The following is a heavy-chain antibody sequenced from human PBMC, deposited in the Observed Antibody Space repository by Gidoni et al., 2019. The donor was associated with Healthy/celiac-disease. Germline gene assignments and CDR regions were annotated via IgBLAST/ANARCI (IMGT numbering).Heavy chain of an antibody. CDR1: GFTFSSYS. V-gene: IGHV3-48*02. D-gene: IGHD2-15*01. Sequence: EVQLVESGGGLVQPGGSLRLSCAASGFTFSSYSMNWVRQAPGKGLEWVSYISSSSSTIYYADSVKGRFTISRDNAKNSLYLQMNSLRDEDTAVYYCARIRYCSGGSCSSGGLDLWGRGTLVTVSS. J-gene: IGHJ2*01. CDR3: ARIRYCSGGSCSSGGLDL. CDR2: ISSSSSTI.